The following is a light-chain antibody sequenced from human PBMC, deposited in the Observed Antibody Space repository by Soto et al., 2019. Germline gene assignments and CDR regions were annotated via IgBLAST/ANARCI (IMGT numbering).Light chain of an antibody. CDR2: QVT. CDR1: SSDLAIYNY. CDR3: SSDAGNYNYV. V-gene: IGLV2-14*01. J-gene: IGLJ1*01. Sequence: QSALTQPASVSGSPGQSITISCTGTSSDLAIYNYVSWYQQQPGKAPKLMIYQVTNRPSGVSNRFSGSRSGNTASLTISGLQAEDEADYYCSSDAGNYNYVFGTGTQLTVL.